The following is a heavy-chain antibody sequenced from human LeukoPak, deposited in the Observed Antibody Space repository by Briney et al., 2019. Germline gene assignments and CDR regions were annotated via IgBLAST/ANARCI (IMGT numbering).Heavy chain of an antibody. J-gene: IGHJ6*04. CDR2: AIPFFGAA. Sequence: SVNVSYKASGGTFSSYAIIWVRQAPGHRLEWMGGAIPFFGAANYEQKFQGRVTITTDEYTSTAYMELSSLRSKDTAVYYCARGKRPPTATISYYCMDVWGKGTTVTVSS. V-gene: IGHV1-69*05. CDR1: GGTFSSYA. CDR3: ARGKRPPTATISYYCMDV. D-gene: IGHD5-12*01.